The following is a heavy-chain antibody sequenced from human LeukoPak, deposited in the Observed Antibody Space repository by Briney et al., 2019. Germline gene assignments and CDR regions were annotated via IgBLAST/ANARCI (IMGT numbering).Heavy chain of an antibody. J-gene: IGHJ6*02. Sequence: ASVKVSCKASGYTFTSYDINWVRQATGQGLEWMGWMNPNSGNTGYAQKFQGRVTMTRNTSISTAYMELSSLRSEDTAVYYCARGAKGQYYYYGMDVWGQGTTVTVSS. CDR1: GYTFTSYD. CDR3: ARGAKGQYYYYGMDV. V-gene: IGHV1-8*01. CDR2: MNPNSGNT.